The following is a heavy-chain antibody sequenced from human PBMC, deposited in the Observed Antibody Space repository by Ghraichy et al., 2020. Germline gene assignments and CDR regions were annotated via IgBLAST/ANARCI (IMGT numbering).Heavy chain of an antibody. Sequence: GGSLRLSCAASGFTVSSNYMSWVRQAPGKGLEWVSVIYSGGSTYYADSVKGRFTISRDNSKNTLYLQMNSLRAEDTAVYYCARGSRGELLFYYYYYMDVWGKGTTVTVSS. CDR3: ARGSRGELLFYYYYYMDV. J-gene: IGHJ6*03. D-gene: IGHD2-2*01. V-gene: IGHV3-53*01. CDR1: GFTVSSNY. CDR2: IYSGGST.